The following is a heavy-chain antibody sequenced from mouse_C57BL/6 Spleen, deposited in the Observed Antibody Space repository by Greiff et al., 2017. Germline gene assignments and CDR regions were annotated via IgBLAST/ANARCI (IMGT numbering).Heavy chain of an antibody. V-gene: IGHV1-15*01. J-gene: IGHJ4*01. CDR2: IDPETGGT. CDR1: GYTFTDYE. Sequence: VQGVESGAELARPGASVTLSCKASGYTFTDYEMHWVKQTPVHGLEWIGAIDPETGGTAYNQKFKGKAILTADKSSSTAYMELRSLTSEDSAVYYGTRGETQYYAMDYWGQGTSVTVSA. CDR3: TRGETQYYAMDY.